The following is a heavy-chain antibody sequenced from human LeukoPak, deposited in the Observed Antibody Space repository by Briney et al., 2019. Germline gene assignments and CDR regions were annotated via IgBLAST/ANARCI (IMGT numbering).Heavy chain of an antibody. CDR2: IYYSGTT. J-gene: IGHJ2*01. Sequence: SETLSLTCTVSGGSISSSTYYWGWIRQHPGKGLEWIGYIYYSGTTSYNPSLKSRLTISVDTSNNQFSLKLSSVTAADTAVYYCARTAEGISRYFDLWGRGTLVTVSS. D-gene: IGHD2-2*01. CDR3: ARTAEGISRYFDL. CDR1: GGSISSSTYY. V-gene: IGHV4-31*03.